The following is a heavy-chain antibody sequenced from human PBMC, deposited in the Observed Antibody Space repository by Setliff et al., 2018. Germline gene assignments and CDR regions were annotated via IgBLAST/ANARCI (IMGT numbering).Heavy chain of an antibody. V-gene: IGHV1-24*01. Sequence: GASVKVSCKVSGYTLTELSRHWVRQAPGKGLEWMGGFDPEDGETIYAQKFQGRVTMTEDTSTDTAYMELSSLRSEDTAVYYCARGRNYNFWSGYYSPLDYWGQGTLVTVSS. CDR3: ARGRNYNFWSGYYSPLDY. CDR2: FDPEDGET. J-gene: IGHJ4*02. D-gene: IGHD3-3*01. CDR1: GYTLTELS.